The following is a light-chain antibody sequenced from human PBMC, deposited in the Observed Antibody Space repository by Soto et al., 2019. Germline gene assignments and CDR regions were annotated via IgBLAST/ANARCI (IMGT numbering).Light chain of an antibody. V-gene: IGLV2-14*03. CDR3: SSYTSSAPFYV. CDR2: DVN. J-gene: IGLJ1*01. Sequence: QSLLAQPASVSGSPGQSITISCPGASTDVDGYDYVSWYQQHPGQAPKLMIYDVNNRPSGVSYRFSGSKSGDTASLTISGLQAEDDADYYCSSYTSSAPFYVFGTGTKVTVL. CDR1: STDVDGYDY.